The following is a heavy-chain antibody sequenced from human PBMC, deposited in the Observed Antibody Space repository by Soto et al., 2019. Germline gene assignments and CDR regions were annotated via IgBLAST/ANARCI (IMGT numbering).Heavy chain of an antibody. CDR1: GFTFTSSA. V-gene: IGHV1-58*02. CDR2: IVVGSGNT. CDR3: ASADYDILTGYYSFDY. Sequence: SVKVSCKASGFTFTSSAMQWVRQARGQRLEWIGWIVVGSGNTNYAQKFQERVTITRDMSTSTAYMELSSLRSEDTAVYYCASADYDILTGYYSFDYWGRGTLVTVSS. J-gene: IGHJ4*02. D-gene: IGHD3-9*01.